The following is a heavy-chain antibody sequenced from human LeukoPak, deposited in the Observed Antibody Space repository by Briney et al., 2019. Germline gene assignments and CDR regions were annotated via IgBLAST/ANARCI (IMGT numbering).Heavy chain of an antibody. Sequence: GESLKISCKGSGYSFTSYWIGWVRQMPGKGLEWMGIIYPGDSDTRYSPSFQGQVTISADKSISTAYLQWSSLKASDTAMYYCARGCKVTPERCQFDPWGQGTLVTVSS. CDR2: IYPGDSDT. J-gene: IGHJ5*02. V-gene: IGHV5-51*01. D-gene: IGHD2/OR15-2a*01. CDR1: GYSFTSYW. CDR3: ARGCKVTPERCQFDP.